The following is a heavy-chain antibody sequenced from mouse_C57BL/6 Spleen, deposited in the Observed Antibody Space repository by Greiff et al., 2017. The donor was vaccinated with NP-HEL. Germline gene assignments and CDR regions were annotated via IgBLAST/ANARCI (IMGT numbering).Heavy chain of an antibody. CDR1: GFSLTSYG. CDR3: ASNYYGSSYLAWFAY. V-gene: IGHV2-2*01. CDR2: IWRGGST. J-gene: IGHJ3*01. Sequence: VQLKQSGPGLVQPSQSLSITCTVSGFSLTSYGVHWVRQSPGKGLEWLGVIWRGGSTDYNAAFISRLSISKDNSKSQVFFKMNSLQADDTAIYYCASNYYGSSYLAWFAYWGQGTLVTVSA. D-gene: IGHD1-1*01.